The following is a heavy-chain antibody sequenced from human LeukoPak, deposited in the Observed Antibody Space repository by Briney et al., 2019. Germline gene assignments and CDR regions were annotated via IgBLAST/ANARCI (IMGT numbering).Heavy chain of an antibody. CDR1: GFTFSSYG. J-gene: IGHJ3*02. Sequence: GGSLRLSCAASGFTFSSYGMHWVRQAPGKGLEWVAFIRYDGSNKYCADSVKGRFTISRDNSKNTLYLQMNSLRAEDTAVYYCAKDQNVLRYFGDAFDIWGQGTMVTVSS. D-gene: IGHD3-9*01. CDR2: IRYDGSNK. CDR3: AKDQNVLRYFGDAFDI. V-gene: IGHV3-30*02.